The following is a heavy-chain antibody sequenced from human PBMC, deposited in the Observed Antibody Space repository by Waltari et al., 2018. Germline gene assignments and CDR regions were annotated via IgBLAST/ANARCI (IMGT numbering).Heavy chain of an antibody. CDR2: IYYNGST. Sequence: QLQLQESGPGLVKPSETLSLTCTVSGGSLSRSSNYYWGWIRQPPGKGLEWIGSIYYNGSTYYNPSLKSRVTISVDTSKNQFPLKLSSVTAADTVVYYCARRAWGSGWSYWGQGTLVAVSS. CDR1: GGSLSRSSNYY. J-gene: IGHJ4*02. D-gene: IGHD6-19*01. V-gene: IGHV4-39*01. CDR3: ARRAWGSGWSY.